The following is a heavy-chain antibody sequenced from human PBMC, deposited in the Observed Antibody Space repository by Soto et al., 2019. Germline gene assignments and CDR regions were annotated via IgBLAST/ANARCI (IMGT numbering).Heavy chain of an antibody. CDR3: GKDSYYDSSGYSS. V-gene: IGHV3-23*01. J-gene: IGHJ4*02. CDR2: ISGSGSST. CDR1: GFTFSSYA. D-gene: IGHD3-22*01. Sequence: PGGSLRLSCAAFGFTFSSYAMSWVRQAPGKGLEWVSTISGSGSSTYYADSVKGRFTISRDNSKNTLYLQVNSLRAEDTAVDYCGKDSYYDSSGYSSWGQGTLVTVSS.